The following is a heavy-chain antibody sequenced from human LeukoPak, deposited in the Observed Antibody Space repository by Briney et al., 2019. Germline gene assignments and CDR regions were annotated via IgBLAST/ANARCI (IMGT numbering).Heavy chain of an antibody. CDR1: GFTFSSYA. V-gene: IGHV3-23*01. D-gene: IGHD5-24*01. J-gene: IGHJ4*02. Sequence: GGSLRLSCAAYGFTFSSYAMTWVRQAAGKGLEWVSVISVSGSSTHYADSVKGRFTISRDNSKNTLYLQMNSLRAEDTAVYYCAKGGDGYNYGSYFDYWGQGTLVTVSS. CDR3: AKGGDGYNYGSYFDY. CDR2: ISVSGSST.